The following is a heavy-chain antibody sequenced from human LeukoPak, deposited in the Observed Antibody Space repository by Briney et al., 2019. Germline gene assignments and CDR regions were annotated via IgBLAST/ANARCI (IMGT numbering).Heavy chain of an antibody. D-gene: IGHD4-17*01. CDR2: TWYDGSKK. V-gene: IGHV3-33*01. CDR3: ARARTADGDPDY. CDR1: GFXFSSYG. J-gene: IGHJ4*02. Sequence: GGSLRLSCAASGFXFSSYGIHWVRQAPGKGLEWVAVTWYDGSKKYYADSVKGRFTISRDNSKNTLYLQMSSLRGDDTGMYYCARARTADGDPDYWGQGTLVTVSS.